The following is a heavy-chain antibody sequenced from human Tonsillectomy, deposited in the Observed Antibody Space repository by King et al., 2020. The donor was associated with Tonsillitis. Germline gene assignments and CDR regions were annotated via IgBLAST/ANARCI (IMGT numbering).Heavy chain of an antibody. CDR3: AGRVGVVGGMDV. J-gene: IGHJ6*02. D-gene: IGHD2-15*01. Sequence: LQLQESGPGLVKPSETLSLTCTVSGGSISSSSYYWDWIRQPPGKGLEWIGNIYHSGSTYYNPSLKSRVTISVDTSKNQFSLKLSSVTAADTAVYYCAGRVGVVGGMDVWGQGTTVTVSS. CDR1: GGSISSSSYY. CDR2: IYHSGST. V-gene: IGHV4-39*01.